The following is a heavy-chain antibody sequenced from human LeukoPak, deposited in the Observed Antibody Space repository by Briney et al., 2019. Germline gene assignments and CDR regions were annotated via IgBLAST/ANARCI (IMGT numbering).Heavy chain of an antibody. J-gene: IGHJ6*03. D-gene: IGHD1-26*01. CDR1: GYTFTSYG. Sequence: ASVKVSCKASGYTFTSYGISWVRQAPGQGLEWMGWISAYNGNTNYAQKLQGRVTMTTDTSTSTAYMELRSLRSDDTAVYYCARVSWELPFVYYYYYMDVWGKGTTVTVSS. CDR2: ISAYNGNT. CDR3: ARVSWELPFVYYYYYMDV. V-gene: IGHV1-18*01.